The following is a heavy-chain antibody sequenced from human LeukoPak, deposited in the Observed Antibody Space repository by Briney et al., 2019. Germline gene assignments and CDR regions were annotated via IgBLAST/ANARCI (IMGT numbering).Heavy chain of an antibody. J-gene: IGHJ4*02. CDR1: GFTFSHYG. Sequence: GGSLRLSCATSGFTFSHYGMHWVHQAPGKGPEWVAVIWSDGTNRYYGDPVKGRFTISRDNFQRTVYLQMDSLRAEDTAVYYCAKDAQRGFDYSNSLDKWGQGTLVTASS. D-gene: IGHD4-11*01. V-gene: IGHV3-33*06. CDR2: IWSDGTNR. CDR3: AKDAQRGFDYSNSLDK.